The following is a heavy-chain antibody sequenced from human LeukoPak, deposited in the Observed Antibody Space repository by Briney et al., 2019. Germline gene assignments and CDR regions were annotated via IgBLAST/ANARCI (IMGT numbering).Heavy chain of an antibody. CDR3: AKDRVNWGSHDAFDI. J-gene: IGHJ3*02. Sequence: ASVKVSCKASGYTFTGYYMHWVRQAPGQGLEWMGWINPNSGGTNYAQKFQGRVTMTRDTSISTAYMELSRLRSDDTAVYYCAKDRVNWGSHDAFDIWGQGTMVTVSS. CDR1: GYTFTGYY. V-gene: IGHV1-2*02. CDR2: INPNSGGT. D-gene: IGHD7-27*01.